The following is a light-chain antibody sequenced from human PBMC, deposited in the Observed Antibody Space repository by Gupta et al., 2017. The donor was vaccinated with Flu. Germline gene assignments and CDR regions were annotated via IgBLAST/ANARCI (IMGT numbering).Light chain of an antibody. CDR1: SSDVGGYKY. V-gene: IGLV2-8*01. J-gene: IGLJ3*02. CDR2: EVS. CDR3: SSYAGSNSWV. Sequence: SATISCTGTSSDVGGYKYVSWDQQHPGKAPKVMIYEVSKRPSGVPDRFSGSKSDNTASLTVSGLQAEDEADYYCSSYAGSNSWVFGGGTKLTVL.